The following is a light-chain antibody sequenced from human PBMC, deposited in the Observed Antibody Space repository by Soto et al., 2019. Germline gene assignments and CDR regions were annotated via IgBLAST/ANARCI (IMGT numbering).Light chain of an antibody. J-gene: IGLJ2*01. CDR2: SND. CDR3: AAWDDSVKGPV. Sequence: QSVLTQPPSASGTPGQRVTISCSGTRFNIGSNTVNWYQQLPGTAPKLLISSNDRRPSGVPDRFSSSKSGTSASLAIRGLQSEDEADYYCAAWDDSVKGPVFGGGTKLTVL. V-gene: IGLV1-44*01. CDR1: RFNIGSNT.